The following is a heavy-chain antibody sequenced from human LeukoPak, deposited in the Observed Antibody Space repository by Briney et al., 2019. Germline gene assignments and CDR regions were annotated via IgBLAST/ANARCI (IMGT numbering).Heavy chain of an antibody. CDR3: AKAGGSKDYYYMDV. J-gene: IGHJ6*03. CDR1: GFTFSSYA. CDR2: ISGSGGRT. Sequence: GGSLRLSCAASGFTFSSYAMTWVRQAPGKGLEWVSGISGSGGRTYYADSVKGRFTISRDNSKNTLYLQMKSLRAEDTAVYYCAKAGGSKDYYYMDVWGKGTTVTVSS. V-gene: IGHV3-23*01. D-gene: IGHD1-14*01.